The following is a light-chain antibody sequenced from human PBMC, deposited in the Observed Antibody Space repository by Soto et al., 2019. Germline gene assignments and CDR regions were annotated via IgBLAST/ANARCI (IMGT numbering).Light chain of an antibody. Sequence: EIVMTQSPATLSVSPGERATLSCRASQSVSSNLAWYQQKPGQAPRLLIYGASTRATGIPARFSGSGSGTEFTLTISSLKSEDFAVYYCQQYNNSPRTFGQGTKVEIK. CDR1: QSVSSN. CDR2: GAS. J-gene: IGKJ1*01. CDR3: QQYNNSPRT. V-gene: IGKV3-15*01.